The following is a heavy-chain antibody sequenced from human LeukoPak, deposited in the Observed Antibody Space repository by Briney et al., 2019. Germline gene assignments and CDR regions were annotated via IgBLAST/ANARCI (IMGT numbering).Heavy chain of an antibody. CDR3: ARGSYYDSSGYYPDDY. CDR1: GFTFSDYY. Sequence: GGSLRLSCAASGFTFSDYYMSWIRQAPGKGLEWVSYISSNGSTIYYADSVKGRFTISRDNAKNSLYLQMNSLRAEDTAVYYCARGSYYDSSGYYPDDYWGQGTLVTVSS. V-gene: IGHV3-11*01. J-gene: IGHJ4*02. D-gene: IGHD3-22*01. CDR2: ISSNGSTI.